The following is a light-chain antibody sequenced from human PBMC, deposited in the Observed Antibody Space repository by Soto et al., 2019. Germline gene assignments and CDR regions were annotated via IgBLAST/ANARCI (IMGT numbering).Light chain of an antibody. CDR1: SSNIGAGCD. CDR2: GNS. J-gene: IGLJ1*01. Sequence: QSVLTQPPSVSGAPGQRVTISCTGSSSNIGAGCDVHWYQQLPGTAPKLLIYGNSNRPSGVPDRFSGSKSGTSASLAITGLQAEDEADYYCQSYDSSLSVLFGIGTEVTVL. CDR3: QSYDSSLSVL. V-gene: IGLV1-40*01.